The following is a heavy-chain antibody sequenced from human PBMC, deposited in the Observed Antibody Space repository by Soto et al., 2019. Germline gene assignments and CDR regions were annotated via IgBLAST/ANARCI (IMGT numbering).Heavy chain of an antibody. CDR3: STGAPESGLRWRY. J-gene: IGHJ4*02. CDR2: IKRKTSGGTT. CDR1: GFSFNDAW. Sequence: DVQLVESGGGLVKPGGSLRLSCAASGFSFNDAWMGWVRQVPGKGLEWVGRIKRKTSGGTTDYAAPVKGRLTISRDDSPNTLYIQMDSLKTEDTAVYYCSTGAPESGLRWRYWGRGTLVTVSS. D-gene: IGHD3-3*01. V-gene: IGHV3-15*01.